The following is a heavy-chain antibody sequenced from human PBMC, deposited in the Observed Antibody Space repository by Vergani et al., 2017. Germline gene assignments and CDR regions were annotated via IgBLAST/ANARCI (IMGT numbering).Heavy chain of an antibody. CDR2: IRRRSEHYAT. Sequence: EVQLMESGGGWAQPGGSLRLSCAASGFVFSESPIHWVRQVPGKGLEWLGHIRRRSEHYATAYGPSLIGRATISRDESTNTAYLQLSSLGTDDTAIYFCSAQTQSCHDYWGQGTLVAVSS. V-gene: IGHV3-73*01. CDR3: SAQTQSCHDY. CDR1: GFVFSESP. J-gene: IGHJ4*02. D-gene: IGHD3-10*01.